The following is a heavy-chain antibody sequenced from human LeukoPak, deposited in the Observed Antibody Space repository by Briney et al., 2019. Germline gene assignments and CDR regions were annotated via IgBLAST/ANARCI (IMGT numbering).Heavy chain of an antibody. CDR1: GFTFSSYG. V-gene: IGHV3-30*03. J-gene: IGHJ4*02. CDR2: ISYDGSNK. D-gene: IGHD3-10*01. CDR3: TTDLPPLLLWFGESYFDY. Sequence: PGGSLRLSCAASGFTFSSYGMHWVRQAPGKGLEWVAVISYDGSNKYYADSVKGRFTISRDNSKNTLYLQMNSLRAEDTAVYYCTTDLPPLLLWFGESYFDYWGQGTLVTVSS.